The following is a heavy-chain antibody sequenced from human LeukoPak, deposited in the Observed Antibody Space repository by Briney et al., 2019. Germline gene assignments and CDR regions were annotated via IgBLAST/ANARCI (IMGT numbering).Heavy chain of an antibody. V-gene: IGHV3-30*18. J-gene: IGHJ6*01. CDR2: ISYDGSNK. CDR3: AKDLVARAQGYYGRDV. Sequence: GGSLRLSCAASGFTFSSYYMHWVRQAPGKGLEWVAVISYDGSNKYYADSVKGRFTISRDNSKNTLYLQMNSLRAEDTAVYYCAKDLVARAQGYYGRDVWGQETTDSVFS. CDR1: GFTFSSYY. D-gene: IGHD2-15*01.